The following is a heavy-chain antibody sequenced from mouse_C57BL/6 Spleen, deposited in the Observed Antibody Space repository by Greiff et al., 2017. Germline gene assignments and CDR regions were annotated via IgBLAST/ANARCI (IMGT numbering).Heavy chain of an antibody. V-gene: IGHV1-64*01. CDR2: IHPNSGST. D-gene: IGHD4-1*01. J-gene: IGHJ1*03. Sequence: QVQLTESGAELVKPGASVKLSCKASGYTFTSYWMHWVKQRPGQGLEWIGMIHPNSGSTNYNEKFKSKATLTVDKSSSTAYMQLSSLTSEDSAVYYWARAAGTTPKYCDVWGTGTTVTVSS. CDR1: GYTFTSYW. CDR3: ARAAGTTPKYCDV.